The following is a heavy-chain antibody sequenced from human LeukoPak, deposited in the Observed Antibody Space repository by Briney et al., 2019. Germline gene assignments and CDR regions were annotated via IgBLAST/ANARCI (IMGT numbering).Heavy chain of an antibody. CDR1: GFTFSSYS. CDR3: AEDRAYSGTEGAFDI. CDR2: ISSSSSTI. V-gene: IGHV3-48*04. D-gene: IGHD1-26*01. Sequence: GGSLRLSCAASGFTFSSYSMNWVRQAPGKGLEWVPYISSSSSTIYYADSVKGRFTISRDNAKNSLYLQMNSLRAEDTALYYCAEDRAYSGTEGAFDIWGQGTMVTVSS. J-gene: IGHJ3*02.